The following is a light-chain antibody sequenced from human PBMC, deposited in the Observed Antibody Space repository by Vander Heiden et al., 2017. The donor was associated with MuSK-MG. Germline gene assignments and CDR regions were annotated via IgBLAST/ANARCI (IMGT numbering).Light chain of an antibody. Sequence: DIQMTQSPSSLSASVGDRVTILTCRASQSINNYLNWYQQKPGKAPKLLIYAASSLQSGVPSRFSGSGSGTDFTLTISRLQPEDFATYYCQQRDSTPYTFGQGTKMEIK. J-gene: IGKJ2*01. CDR1: QSINNY. CDR2: AAS. V-gene: IGKV1-39*01. CDR3: QQRDSTPYT.